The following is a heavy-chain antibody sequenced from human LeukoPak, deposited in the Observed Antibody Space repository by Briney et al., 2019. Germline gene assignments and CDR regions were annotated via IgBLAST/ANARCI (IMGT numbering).Heavy chain of an antibody. CDR3: AKDLRHRSTCNCYGWLDS. V-gene: IGHV3-23*01. CDR2: ISPSGDNT. D-gene: IGHD2/OR15-2a*01. CDR1: GFTFNTYA. Sequence: GGSLRLSCAASGFTFNTYAMSWVRQAPGKGPEWVSAISPSGDNTYNADSVKGRFTISRDNSKNTLYLQMNSLRVEDTAIYYCAKDLRHRSTCNCYGWLDSWGQGTLVNVSS. J-gene: IGHJ5*01.